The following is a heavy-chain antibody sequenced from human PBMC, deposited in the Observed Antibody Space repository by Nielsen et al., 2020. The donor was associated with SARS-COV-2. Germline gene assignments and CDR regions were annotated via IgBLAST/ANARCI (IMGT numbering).Heavy chain of an antibody. D-gene: IGHD3-10*01. J-gene: IGHJ3*02. CDR1: GFTFSSYW. Sequence: GSLRLSCAASGFTFSSYWMSWVRQAPGKGLECVANIKQDGSEKYYVDSVNGRFTISRDNAKNSLYLQMNSLRAEDTAVYYCATIVFMVRGVIITDDAFDIWGQGTMVTVSS. CDR2: IKQDGSEK. V-gene: IGHV3-7*02. CDR3: ATIVFMVRGVIITDDAFDI.